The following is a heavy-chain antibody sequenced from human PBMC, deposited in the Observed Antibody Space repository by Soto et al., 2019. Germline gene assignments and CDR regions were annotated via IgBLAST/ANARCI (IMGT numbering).Heavy chain of an antibody. CDR3: ARDRGNWNYVVPDY. J-gene: IGHJ4*02. CDR2: IWYDGSNK. Sequence: GGSLRLSCAASGFTFSSYGMHWVRQATGKGLEWVAVIWYDGSNKYYADSVKGRFTISRDNSKNTLYLQMNSLRAEDTAVYYCARDRGNWNYVVPDYWGQGTLVTVSS. V-gene: IGHV3-33*01. D-gene: IGHD1-7*01. CDR1: GFTFSSYG.